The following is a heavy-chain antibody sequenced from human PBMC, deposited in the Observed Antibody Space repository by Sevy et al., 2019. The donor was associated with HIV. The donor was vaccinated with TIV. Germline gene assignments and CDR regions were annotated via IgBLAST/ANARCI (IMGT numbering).Heavy chain of an antibody. CDR3: ARHCRSSSCPNYFDY. D-gene: IGHD6-13*01. Sequence: SETLSLTCTVSGSSISSSSYYWGWIRQPPGKGLEWIGSIYYSGSTYYNPSLKSRVTISVDTSKNQFSLKLSSVTAADTAVYYCARHCRSSSCPNYFDYWGQGTLVTVSS. J-gene: IGHJ4*02. CDR2: IYYSGST. V-gene: IGHV4-39*01. CDR1: GSSISSSSYY.